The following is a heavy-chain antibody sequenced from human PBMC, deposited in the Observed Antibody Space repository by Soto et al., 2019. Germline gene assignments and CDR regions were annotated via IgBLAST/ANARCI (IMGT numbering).Heavy chain of an antibody. CDR3: ARDMRAVPWYGGVSSAFDM. CDR2: TKTDGST. V-gene: IGHV3-74*01. CDR1: GFTFSKHW. Sequence: EVQLVESGGGLVQPGESLILSCAGSGFTFSKHWIHWVRQAPGQGLGWFSRTKTDGSTSYTDSVEGRFSISRDNAKNTLFLQMNSLRAEDTAVYFCARDMRAVPWYGGVSSAFDMWGQGTMVTVSS. J-gene: IGHJ3*02. D-gene: IGHD3-10*01.